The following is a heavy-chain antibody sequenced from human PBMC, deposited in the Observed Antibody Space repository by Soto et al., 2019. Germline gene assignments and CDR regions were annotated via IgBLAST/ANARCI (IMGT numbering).Heavy chain of an antibody. J-gene: IGHJ4*02. CDR3: ARDDYGDYRFDY. CDR1: GFTFSSYG. CDR2: IWYDGSNK. V-gene: IGHV3-33*01. Sequence: QVQLVESGGGVVQPGRSLRLSCAASGFTFSSYGMHWVRQAPGKGLEWVAVIWYDGSNKYYADSVKGRFTISRDNSKNTLYLQINSLRAEDTAVYYCARDDYGDYRFDYWGQGTLVTVSS. D-gene: IGHD4-17*01.